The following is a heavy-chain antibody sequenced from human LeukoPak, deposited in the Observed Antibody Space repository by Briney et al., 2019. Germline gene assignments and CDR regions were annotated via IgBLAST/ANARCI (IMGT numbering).Heavy chain of an antibody. Sequence: GGSLRLSCAASGFTFGTYAVSWVRQAPGKGLEWVSAISGSGGSTYYADFVKGRFTISRDNSKNTVYLQMNSLRAEDTAVYYCAKPAYYDSNGYYSPFDYWGQGTLVTVSS. CDR2: ISGSGGST. J-gene: IGHJ4*02. CDR3: AKPAYYDSNGYYSPFDY. V-gene: IGHV3-23*01. CDR1: GFTFGTYA. D-gene: IGHD3-22*01.